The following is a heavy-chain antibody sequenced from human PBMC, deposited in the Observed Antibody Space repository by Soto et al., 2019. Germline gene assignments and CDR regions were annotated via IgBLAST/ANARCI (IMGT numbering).Heavy chain of an antibody. V-gene: IGHV3-33*01. J-gene: IGHJ2*01. CDR1: GFTFSSYG. Sequence: GGSLRLSCAASGFTFSSYGMHWVRQAPGKGLEWVAVIWYDGSNKYYADSVKGRFTISRDNSKNTLYLQMNSLRAEDTAVYYCARVTADILTGYHGWYFDLWGRGTLVTVSS. CDR3: ARVTADILTGYHGWYFDL. D-gene: IGHD3-9*01. CDR2: IWYDGSNK.